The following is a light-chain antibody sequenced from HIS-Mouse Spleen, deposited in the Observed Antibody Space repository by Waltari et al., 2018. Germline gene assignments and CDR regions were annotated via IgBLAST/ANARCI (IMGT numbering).Light chain of an antibody. Sequence: EIVFTQSRATRSLSPGERATLSCRASQSVSTYLAWYQQKPGQAPRLLIYDASNRATGIPARFSGSGSGTDFTLTISSLEPEDFAVYYCQQRSNWPPRTLGGGTTVAIK. CDR3: QQRSNWPPRT. CDR2: DAS. V-gene: IGKV3-11*01. J-gene: IGKJ4*02. CDR1: QSVSTY.